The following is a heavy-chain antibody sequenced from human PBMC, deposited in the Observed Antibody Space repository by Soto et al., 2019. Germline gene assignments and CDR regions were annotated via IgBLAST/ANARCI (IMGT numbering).Heavy chain of an antibody. CDR1: GGSISSYY. V-gene: IGHV4-59*08. CDR3: ARRLGFDY. Sequence: SETLSLTCTVSGGSISSYYWSWIRQPPGKGLEWIGYIYYSGSTNYNPSLKSRVTISVDTSKNQFSLKLSSVTAADTAVYYCARRLGFDYWGQGTLVTVSS. J-gene: IGHJ4*02. D-gene: IGHD3-10*01. CDR2: IYYSGST.